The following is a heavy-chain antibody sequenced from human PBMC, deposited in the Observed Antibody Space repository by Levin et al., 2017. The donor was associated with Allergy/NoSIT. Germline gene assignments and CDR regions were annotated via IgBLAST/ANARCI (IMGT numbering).Heavy chain of an antibody. J-gene: IGHJ4*02. D-gene: IGHD7-27*01. CDR3: AKGLNWGSPNTFDY. Sequence: GVSLRLSCAASGFTFGDYAMHWVRQAPGKGLEWVSGINWNRDKIGYADSVRARFTISRDNAKNSLYLQMNSLGPEDTALYYCAKGLNWGSPNTFDYWGQGTLVTVSS. CDR1: GFTFGDYA. V-gene: IGHV3-9*01. CDR2: INWNRDKI.